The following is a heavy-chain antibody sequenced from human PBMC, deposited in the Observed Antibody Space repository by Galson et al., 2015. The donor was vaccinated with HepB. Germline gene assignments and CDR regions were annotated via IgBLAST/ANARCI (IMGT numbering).Heavy chain of an antibody. CDR3: ARGGGVGATVFDAFDI. CDR2: IYHSGST. Sequence: ETLSLTCAVSGYSISSGYYWGWIRQPPGKGLEWIGSIYHSGSTYYNPSLKSRVTLSVDTSKNQFSLKLSSVTAADTAVYYCARGGGVGATVFDAFDIWGQGTMVTVSS. J-gene: IGHJ3*02. V-gene: IGHV4-38-2*01. D-gene: IGHD1-26*01. CDR1: GYSISSGYY.